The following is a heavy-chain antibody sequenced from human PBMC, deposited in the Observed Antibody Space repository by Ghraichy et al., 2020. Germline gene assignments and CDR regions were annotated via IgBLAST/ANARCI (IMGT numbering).Heavy chain of an antibody. J-gene: IGHJ5*02. D-gene: IGHD6-19*01. Sequence: SETLSLTCAISGDSVSSNSYAWNWIRLSPSRGLEWLGRTYYRSKWYNDYAVSVKGRITINPDTSKNQFSLELNSVTPEDTAVYYCARDWGSAWPFDPWGQGILVNVSS. V-gene: IGHV6-1*01. CDR3: ARDWGSAWPFDP. CDR2: TYYRSKWYN. CDR1: GDSVSSNSYA.